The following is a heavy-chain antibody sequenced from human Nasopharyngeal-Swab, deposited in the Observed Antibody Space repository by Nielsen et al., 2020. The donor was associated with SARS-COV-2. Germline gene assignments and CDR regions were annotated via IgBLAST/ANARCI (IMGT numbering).Heavy chain of an antibody. Sequence: GGSLRLPCKGSGYSFTSYWIGWVRQMPGKGLEWMGIIYPGDSDTRYSPSFQGQVTISADKSISTAYLQWSSLKASDTAMYYCARQMDYYGSGSPPGYWGQGTLVTVSS. CDR3: ARQMDYYGSGSPPGY. D-gene: IGHD3-10*01. CDR2: IYPGDSDT. J-gene: IGHJ4*02. V-gene: IGHV5-51*01. CDR1: GYSFTSYW.